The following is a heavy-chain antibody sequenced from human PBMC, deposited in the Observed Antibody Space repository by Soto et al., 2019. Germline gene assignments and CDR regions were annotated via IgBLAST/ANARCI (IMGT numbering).Heavy chain of an antibody. V-gene: IGHV4-39*01. CDR2: VYYRGRS. CDR3: VGQRTTVPTQAYFDY. J-gene: IGHJ4*02. CDR1: GGSVTNSSYY. D-gene: IGHD4-17*01. Sequence: SETLSLTCTVSGGSVTNSSYYWGWIRQSPGKGLEWIGSVYYRGRSYSKSSVKSRVTISVDTSKNRFSLSLNSVTASDTAVYFCVGQRTTVPTQAYFDYWGPGALVTVSS.